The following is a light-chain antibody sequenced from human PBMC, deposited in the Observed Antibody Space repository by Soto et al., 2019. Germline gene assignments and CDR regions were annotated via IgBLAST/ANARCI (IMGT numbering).Light chain of an antibody. CDR3: QQYA. V-gene: IGKV3-20*01. CDR2: GAS. Sequence: IVLTQSPGTLSLSHGERATLSCRASQSVSNNYLAWYQQKPGQAPRLLIYGASSRATGIPDRFSGSGSGTDFTLTISRLEPEDFAVYYCQQYAFGQGTRLEIK. J-gene: IGKJ5*01. CDR1: QSVSNNY.